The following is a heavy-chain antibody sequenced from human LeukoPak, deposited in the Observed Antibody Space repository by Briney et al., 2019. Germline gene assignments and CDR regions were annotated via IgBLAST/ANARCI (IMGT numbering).Heavy chain of an antibody. Sequence: SETRSLTCTVAAGSISSGSDYWGWLRQTAGKGLEWFGRIYTSGSTNYNPSLKSRVTISVDTSKNQFSLKLSSVTAADTAVYYCASLRDYIGWFDPWGQGTLVTVSS. V-gene: IGHV4-61*02. D-gene: IGHD4-11*01. CDR1: AGSISSGSDY. J-gene: IGHJ5*02. CDR2: IYTSGST. CDR3: ASLRDYIGWFDP.